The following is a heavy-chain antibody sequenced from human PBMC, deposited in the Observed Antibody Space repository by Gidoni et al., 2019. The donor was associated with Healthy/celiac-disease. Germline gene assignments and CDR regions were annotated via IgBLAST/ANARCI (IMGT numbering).Heavy chain of an antibody. J-gene: IGHJ6*03. V-gene: IGHV5-51*01. Sequence: EVQLVQSGAEVKKPGESLKISCTGSGYSFTSYWIGWVRQMPGKGLEWMGIIYPGDSDTRYSPSFQGQVTISADKSISTAYLQWSSLKASDTAMYYCARLAYCSGGSCFSYYYYYYMDVWGKGTTVTVSS. CDR3: ARLAYCSGGSCFSYYYYYYMDV. D-gene: IGHD2-15*01. CDR2: IYPGDSDT. CDR1: GYSFTSYW.